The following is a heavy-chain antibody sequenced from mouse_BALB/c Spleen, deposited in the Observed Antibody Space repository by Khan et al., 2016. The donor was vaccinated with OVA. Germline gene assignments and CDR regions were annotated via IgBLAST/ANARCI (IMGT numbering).Heavy chain of an antibody. CDR2: IYPGSDST. J-gene: IGHJ3*01. CDR3: ARAGWDVFAY. CDR1: GYTFTDYV. Sequence: QVQLQQSGSELVKPGASVKMSCKASGYTFTDYVMNWVKQRNGQGLEWIGQIYPGSDSTYYNEKFKGKATLTADRSSSTAYMQLSNLTSEDSAVYFCARAGWDVFAYWGQGTLVTVSA. D-gene: IGHD4-1*01. V-gene: IGHV1-77*01.